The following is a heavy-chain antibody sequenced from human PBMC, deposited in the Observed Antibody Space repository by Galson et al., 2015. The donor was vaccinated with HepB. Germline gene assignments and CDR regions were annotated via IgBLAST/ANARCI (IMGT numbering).Heavy chain of an antibody. CDR1: GDSVSSNSAA. Sequence: CAISGDSVSSNSAAWNWIRQSPSRGLEWLGRTYYRSKWYNDYAVSVKSRITINPDTSKNQFSLQLNSVTPEDTAVYCCARDKITGDPRGYYYYYYMDVWGKGTTVTVSS. J-gene: IGHJ6*03. CDR3: ARDKITGDPRGYYYYYYMDV. CDR2: TYYRSKWYN. D-gene: IGHD7-27*01. V-gene: IGHV6-1*01.